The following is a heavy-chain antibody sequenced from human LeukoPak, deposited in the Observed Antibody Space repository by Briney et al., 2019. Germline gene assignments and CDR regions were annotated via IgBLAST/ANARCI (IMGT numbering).Heavy chain of an antibody. Sequence: GGSLRLSCAASGFTLSSYAMSWVRQGPGKGLEWVSAISVSGNTYHADSVKGRFTISRDNSKNTLYLQMNSLRAEDTAVYYCAKAGTTLTTKYYYYYMDVWGKGTTVTVSS. J-gene: IGHJ6*03. CDR2: ISVSGNT. CDR3: AKAGTTLTTKYYYYYMDV. CDR1: GFTLSSYA. V-gene: IGHV3-23*01. D-gene: IGHD4-17*01.